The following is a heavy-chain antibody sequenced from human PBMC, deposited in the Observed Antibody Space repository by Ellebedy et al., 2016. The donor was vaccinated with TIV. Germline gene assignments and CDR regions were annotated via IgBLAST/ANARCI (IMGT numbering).Heavy chain of an antibody. J-gene: IGHJ4*02. CDR2: ISGSGGST. V-gene: IGHV3-23*01. Sequence: GESLKISCAASGFTFSSYAMSWVRQAPGKGLEWVSAISGSGGSTYYADSVKGRFTISRDNSKNTLYLQMNSLRAEDTAVYYCAKVRWELPLLDYWGQGTLVTVSS. CDR1: GFTFSSYA. D-gene: IGHD1-26*01. CDR3: AKVRWELPLLDY.